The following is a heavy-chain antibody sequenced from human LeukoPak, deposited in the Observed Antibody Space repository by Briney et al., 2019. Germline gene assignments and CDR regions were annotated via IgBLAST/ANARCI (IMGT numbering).Heavy chain of an antibody. CDR3: ARWPFDAFDI. CDR2: IYYSGST. CDR1: GGSISSYY. D-gene: IGHD5-12*01. J-gene: IGHJ3*02. Sequence: PSETLSLTCTVSGGSISSYYWSWIRQPPGKGLEWIGYIYYSGSTNYNPSLKSRVTISVDTSKNQFSLKLSSVTAADTAVYYCARWPFDAFDIWGQGTMVTVSS. V-gene: IGHV4-59*01.